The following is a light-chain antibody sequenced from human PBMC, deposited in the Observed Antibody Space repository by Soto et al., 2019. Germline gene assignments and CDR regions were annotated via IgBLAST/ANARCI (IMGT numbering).Light chain of an antibody. CDR1: HSISSY. CDR3: KLSDSPPST. V-gene: IGKV1-39*01. J-gene: IGKJ1*01. Sequence: QVSLSPSSLSASVGDRVTITCLASHSISSYLNWYQQKPGKAPKLLIYAASSLQSGVPSRFSGSGSGTDFTLTISSLQPEDFTSYYSKLSDSPPSTFAHGTK. CDR2: AAS.